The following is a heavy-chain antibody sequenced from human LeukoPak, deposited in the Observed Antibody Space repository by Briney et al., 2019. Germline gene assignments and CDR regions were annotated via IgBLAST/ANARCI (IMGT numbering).Heavy chain of an antibody. J-gene: IGHJ3*02. CDR2: INPNSGGT. CDR1: GYTFTGYY. CDR3: AREYDGSFGPAFDI. D-gene: IGHD3-22*01. V-gene: IGHV1-2*06. Sequence: GASVKVSCKASGYTFTGYYMHWVRQAPGQGLEWMGRINPNSGGTNYAQKFQGRVTMARDTSISTAYMELSRLRSDDTAVYYCAREYDGSFGPAFDIWGQGTMVTVSS.